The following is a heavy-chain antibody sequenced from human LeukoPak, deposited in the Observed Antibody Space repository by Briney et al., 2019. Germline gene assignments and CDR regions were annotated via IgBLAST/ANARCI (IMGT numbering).Heavy chain of an antibody. J-gene: IGHJ4*02. Sequence: GASVKVSCKASGYTFTSYAITWVRQAPGQGLEWMEWISAYNGNTNYAQNLQGRVTMTTDTSTSTAYMELRSLRSDDTAMYYCARMEMATAIFDYWGQGTLATVSS. CDR3: ARMEMATAIFDY. V-gene: IGHV1-18*01. CDR2: ISAYNGNT. D-gene: IGHD5-24*01. CDR1: GYTFTSYA.